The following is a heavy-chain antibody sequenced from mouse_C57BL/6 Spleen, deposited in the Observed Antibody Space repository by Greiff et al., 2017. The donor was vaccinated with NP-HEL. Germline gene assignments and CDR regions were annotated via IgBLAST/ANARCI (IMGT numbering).Heavy chain of an antibody. CDR2: IRNKANNHAT. J-gene: IGHJ2*01. Sequence: EVKVEESGGGLVQPGGSMKLSCAASGFTFSDAWMDWVRQSPEKGLEWVAEIRNKANNHATYYAESVKGRFTISRDDSKSMVYLQMNSLRAEDTGIYYCTRAYYGYDVGIDYWGQGTTLTVSS. D-gene: IGHD2-9*01. CDR1: GFTFSDAW. V-gene: IGHV6-6*01. CDR3: TRAYYGYDVGIDY.